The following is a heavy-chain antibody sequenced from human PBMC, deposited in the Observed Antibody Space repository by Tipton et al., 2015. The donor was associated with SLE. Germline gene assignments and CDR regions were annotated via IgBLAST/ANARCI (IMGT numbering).Heavy chain of an antibody. CDR3: ARESGIYDFWSGYYHNWFDS. Sequence: TLSLTCAVSGVSISSGGFSWNWIRQPPGKGLEWIGYIYHGGTTYYNPSLTSRASISVDRSKNQFSLKLTSVTAADTAVYYCARESGIYDFWSGYYHNWFDSWGQGTLVAVSS. CDR2: IYHGGTT. D-gene: IGHD3-3*01. CDR1: GVSISSGGFS. J-gene: IGHJ5*01. V-gene: IGHV4-30-2*01.